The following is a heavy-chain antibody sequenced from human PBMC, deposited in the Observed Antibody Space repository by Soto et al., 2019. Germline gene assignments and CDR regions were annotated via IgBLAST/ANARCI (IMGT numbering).Heavy chain of an antibody. CDR2: INNDGSDT. V-gene: IGHV3-74*01. D-gene: IGHD5-12*01. J-gene: IGHJ4*02. CDR1: GFTFSSYW. CDR3: AKGPERWLRSPSTWYFDY. Sequence: SGGSLRLSCEVSGFTFSSYWMHWVRQAPGKGLVWVSHINNDGSDTTYADSVKGRFTISRDNSKNTLYLQMNSLRAEDTAVYYCAKGPERWLRSPSTWYFDYWGQGTLVTVSS.